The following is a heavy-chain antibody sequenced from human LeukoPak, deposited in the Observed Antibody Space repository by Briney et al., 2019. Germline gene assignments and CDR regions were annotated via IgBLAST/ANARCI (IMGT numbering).Heavy chain of an antibody. J-gene: IGHJ5*02. CDR2: IYYSGST. CDR3: ARGSGYYYYWFDP. Sequence: SETLSLTCTVSGDSISSSSYYWGWIRQPPGKGLEWIGSIYYSGSTYYNPSLKSRVTISVDTSKNQFSLKLSSVTAADTAVYYCARGSGYYYYWFDPWGQGTLVTVSS. V-gene: IGHV4-39*07. CDR1: GDSISSSSYY. D-gene: IGHD3-22*01.